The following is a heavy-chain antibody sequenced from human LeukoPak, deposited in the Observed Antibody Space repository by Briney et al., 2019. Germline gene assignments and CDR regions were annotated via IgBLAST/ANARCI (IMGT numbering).Heavy chain of an antibody. Sequence: PGGSLRLSCAASGFTVSSNYMSWVRQAPGKGLEWVSVIYSGGSTYYADSVKGRFTISRDNAKNSLYLQMNSLRAEDTALYYCAKDMEAYCGGDCWTDYWGQGTLVTVSS. CDR1: GFTVSSNY. CDR2: IYSGGST. V-gene: IGHV3-53*05. J-gene: IGHJ4*02. D-gene: IGHD2-21*02. CDR3: AKDMEAYCGGDCWTDY.